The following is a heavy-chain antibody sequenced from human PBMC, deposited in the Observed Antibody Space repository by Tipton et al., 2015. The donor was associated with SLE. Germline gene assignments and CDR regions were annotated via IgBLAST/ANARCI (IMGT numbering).Heavy chain of an antibody. CDR3: ARDSGYHYYFDY. J-gene: IGHJ4*02. CDR1: GFSFSSYA. V-gene: IGHV3-23*01. Sequence: GSLRLSCAASGFSFSSYAMSWVRQAPGKGLEWVSAIRGSGGSTYYADSVKGRFTISRDNSKNTLYLQMNSLRAEDTAVYYCARDSGYHYYFDYWGQGTLVTVSS. CDR2: IRGSGGST. D-gene: IGHD3-22*01.